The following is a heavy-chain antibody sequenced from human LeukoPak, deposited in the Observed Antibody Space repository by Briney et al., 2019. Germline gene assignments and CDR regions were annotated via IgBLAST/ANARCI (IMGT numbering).Heavy chain of an antibody. D-gene: IGHD4-23*01. CDR1: GGSISSYY. J-gene: IGHJ6*03. CDR2: IYTSGSN. V-gene: IGHV4-4*07. CDR3: AREVADYGGYYYYHYMDV. Sequence: PWETLSLTCTVSGGSISSYYWSWIRQPAGKGLEWIGRIYTSGSNNYNPSLKSRVTMSVDTSKNQFTLKLSSVTAADTAMYYCAREVADYGGYYYYHYMDVWGKGTTVTISS.